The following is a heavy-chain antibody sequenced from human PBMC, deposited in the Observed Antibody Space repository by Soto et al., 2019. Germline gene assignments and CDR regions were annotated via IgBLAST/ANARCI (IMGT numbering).Heavy chain of an antibody. Sequence: ASVKVSCKASGYTFTSYYMHWVRQAPGQGLEWMGIINPSGGSTSYAQKLQGRVTMTRDTSTSTVYMEPSSLRSEDTAVYYCARSYCSGGSCYGWFDPWGQGTLVTVSS. V-gene: IGHV1-46*01. CDR3: ARSYCSGGSCYGWFDP. J-gene: IGHJ5*02. D-gene: IGHD2-15*01. CDR2: INPSGGST. CDR1: GYTFTSYY.